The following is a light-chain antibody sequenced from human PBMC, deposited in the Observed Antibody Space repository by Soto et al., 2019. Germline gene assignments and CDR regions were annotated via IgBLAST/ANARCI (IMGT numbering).Light chain of an antibody. CDR2: WAS. V-gene: IGKV4-1*01. CDR1: QSVLYSSNNKNY. J-gene: IGKJ2*01. CDR3: QQYYSTPYT. Sequence: DIVMTQSPDSLAVSLGERATINCKCSQSVLYSSNNKNYLAWYQQKPRQPPKLLIYWASTRESGVPDRFSGSGSGTDFTLTISSLQAEDVAVYYCQQYYSTPYTFGQGTKLEIK.